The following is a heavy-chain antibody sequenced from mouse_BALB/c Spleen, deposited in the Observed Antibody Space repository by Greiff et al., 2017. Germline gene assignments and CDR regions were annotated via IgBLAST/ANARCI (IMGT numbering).Heavy chain of an antibody. V-gene: IGHV1-67*01. Sequence: QVQLQQSGPELVRPGESVKISCKGSGYTFTDYAMHWVKQSHAKSLEWIGVISIYYDNTNYNQKFKGKATMTVDKSSSTAYMELARLTSEDSAIYYCARSYYGSSSAWFAYWGQGTLVTVSA. CDR2: ISIYYDNT. J-gene: IGHJ3*01. CDR1: GYTFTDYA. CDR3: ARSYYGSSSAWFAY. D-gene: IGHD1-1*01.